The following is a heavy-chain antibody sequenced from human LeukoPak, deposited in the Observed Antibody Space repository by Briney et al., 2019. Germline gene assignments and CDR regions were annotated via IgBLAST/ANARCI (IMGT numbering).Heavy chain of an antibody. J-gene: IGHJ4*02. CDR2: ISASGGST. D-gene: IGHD3-22*01. CDR3: ARSYYYDSSGYYDFDY. CDR1: GFTLSSYA. V-gene: IGHV3-23*01. Sequence: GGSLRLSCAASGFTLSSYAMSWVRQAPGKGLEWVSSISASGGSTNYADSVKGRFTISRDNAKNSLYLQMNSLRAEDTAVYYCARSYYYDSSGYYDFDYWGQGTLVTVSS.